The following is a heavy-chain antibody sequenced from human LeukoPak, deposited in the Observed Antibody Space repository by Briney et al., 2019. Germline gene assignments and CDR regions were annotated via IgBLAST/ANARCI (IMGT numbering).Heavy chain of an antibody. CDR2: IKQDGSEK. V-gene: IGHV3-7*01. CDR3: ARDQSGYSGYDYYYYYYYMDV. J-gene: IGHJ6*03. Sequence: PGGSLRLSCAASGFTFSSYWMSWVRQAPGKGLEWVANIKQDGSEKYYVDSVKGRFTISRDNAKNSLYLQMNSLRAEDTAVYYCARDQSGYSGYDYYYYYYYMDVWGKGTTVTVSS. D-gene: IGHD5-12*01. CDR1: GFTFSSYW.